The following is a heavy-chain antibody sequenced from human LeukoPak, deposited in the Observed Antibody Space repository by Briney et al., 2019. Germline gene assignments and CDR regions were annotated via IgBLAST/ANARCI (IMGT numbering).Heavy chain of an antibody. CDR1: GGSISSSSYY. V-gene: IGHV4-39*01. CDR2: IYYSGST. D-gene: IGHD2-2*01. CDR3: ARHQYQLLPEYFRH. Sequence: SETLSLTCTVSGGSISSSSYYWGWIRQPPGKGLEWIGSIYYSGSTYYNPSLKSRVTISVDTSKNQFSLKLSSVTAADTAVYYCARHQYQLLPEYFRHWGQGTLVTVSS. J-gene: IGHJ1*01.